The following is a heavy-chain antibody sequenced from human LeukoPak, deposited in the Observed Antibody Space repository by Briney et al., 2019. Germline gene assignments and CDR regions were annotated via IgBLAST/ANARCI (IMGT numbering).Heavy chain of an antibody. CDR2: ISGSGGNK. D-gene: IGHD5-24*01. J-gene: IGHJ4*02. CDR3: AKDPERWLQLRLGFSD. Sequence: GGSLRLSCAASGFSFSSYGMSWVRQAPGKGLEWVSGISGSGGNKYYADSVKGRFTISRDNSMDTLSLQMNSLRAKDTAVYYCAKDPERWLQLRLGFSDWGQGTLVTVSS. CDR1: GFSFSSYG. V-gene: IGHV3-23*01.